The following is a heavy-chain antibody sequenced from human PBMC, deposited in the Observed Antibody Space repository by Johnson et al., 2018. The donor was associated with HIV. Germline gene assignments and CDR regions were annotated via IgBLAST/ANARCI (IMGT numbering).Heavy chain of an antibody. CDR2: ISSQGTTS. Sequence: QVQLVESGGGVVQPGRSLRLSCAASKFTFSTYAMYWVRQAPGKGLEWVAVISSQGTTSYYADSVKGRFTVSRDNSKNTLYLQMNSLRAEDTAMYYCARDGSGHAVVLTATRRGYGVGLDLWGQGTVVTVSS. CDR3: ARDGSGHAVVLTATRRGYGVGLDL. J-gene: IGHJ3*01. CDR1: KFTFSTYA. V-gene: IGHV3-30*04. D-gene: IGHD2-21*02.